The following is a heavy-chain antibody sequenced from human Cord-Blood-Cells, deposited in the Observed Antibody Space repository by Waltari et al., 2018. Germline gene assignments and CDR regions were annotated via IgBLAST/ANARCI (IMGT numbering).Heavy chain of an antibody. CDR2: IYYSGST. Sequence: QLQLQESGPGLVKPSETLSLTCTVSGGSISSSSYYWGWIRQPPGKGLEWIGSIYYSGSTYYNPSLKSRVTISGDTSKTQFSLKLSSVTAADTAVYYCASKWNYYFDYWGQGTLVTVSS. CDR3: ASKWNYYFDY. V-gene: IGHV4-39*01. D-gene: IGHD1-7*01. J-gene: IGHJ4*02. CDR1: GGSISSSSYY.